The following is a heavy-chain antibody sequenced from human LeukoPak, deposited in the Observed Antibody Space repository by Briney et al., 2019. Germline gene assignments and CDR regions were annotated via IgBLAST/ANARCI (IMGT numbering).Heavy chain of an antibody. J-gene: IGHJ4*02. V-gene: IGHV3-15*01. Sequence: GGSLTLSRLVSVFTSSNAWRSWIRQVPGKGQEWVGRIKTKNDGDRTEYDAPVEGRFTISRDDSKNTLSLQMNSVKTEDTAVYYCVGGPARIRYWGQGTLVTVSS. CDR3: VGGPARIRY. CDR1: VFTSSNAW. D-gene: IGHD3-16*01. CDR2: IKTKNDGDRT.